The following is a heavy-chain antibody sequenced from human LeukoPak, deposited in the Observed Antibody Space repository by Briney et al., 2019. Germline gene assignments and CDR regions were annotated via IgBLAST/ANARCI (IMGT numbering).Heavy chain of an antibody. CDR2: ISSSSSYI. J-gene: IGHJ4*02. Sequence: GGSLRLSCAAAGFSFSTYSMNWVRQAPGKGLEWVSSISSSSSYIYYADSVKGRFTISRDNAKNSLYLQMNCLRAEDTAVYYCARDYYDSSGFDHWGQGTLVTVSS. D-gene: IGHD3-22*01. CDR3: ARDYYDSSGFDH. V-gene: IGHV3-21*01. CDR1: GFSFSTYS.